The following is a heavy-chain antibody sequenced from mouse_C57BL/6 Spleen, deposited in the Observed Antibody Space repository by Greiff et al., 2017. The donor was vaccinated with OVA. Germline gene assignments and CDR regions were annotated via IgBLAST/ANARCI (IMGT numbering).Heavy chain of an antibody. J-gene: IGHJ2*01. Sequence: EVQLVESGGDLVKPGGSLKLSCAASGFTFSSYGMSWVRQTPDQRLEWVATISSGGSYTYYPDSVKGRFTISRDNAKNTLYLQMSSLKSEDTAMYYCARHEGSSYFDYWGQGTTLTVSS. V-gene: IGHV5-6*01. D-gene: IGHD1-1*01. CDR2: ISSGGSYT. CDR1: GFTFSSYG. CDR3: ARHEGSSYFDY.